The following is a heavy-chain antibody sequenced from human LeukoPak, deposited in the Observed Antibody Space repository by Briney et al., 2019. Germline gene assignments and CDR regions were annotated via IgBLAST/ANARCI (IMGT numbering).Heavy chain of an antibody. CDR3: ARDLYSSSWDVLRSEHNWFDP. CDR1: GGSISSYY. Sequence: PSETLSLTCSVSGGSISSYYWSWIRQPAGKGLEWIGRIYTSGSTNYNPSLKSRVTMSVDTSKNQFSLKLSSVTAADTAVYYCARDLYSSSWDVLRSEHNWFDPWGQGTLVTVSS. CDR2: IYTSGST. D-gene: IGHD6-13*01. V-gene: IGHV4-4*07. J-gene: IGHJ5*02.